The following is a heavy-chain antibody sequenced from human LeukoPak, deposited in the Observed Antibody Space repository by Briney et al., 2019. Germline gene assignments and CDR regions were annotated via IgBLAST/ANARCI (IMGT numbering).Heavy chain of an antibody. Sequence: ASVKVSCKASGGTFSSYAISWVRQAPGQGLEWMGWMNPNSGNTGYAQKFQGRVTMTRNTSISTAYMELSSLRSEDTAVYYCIIAVAGTAFDYWGQGTLVTVSS. J-gene: IGHJ4*02. D-gene: IGHD6-19*01. CDR3: IIAVAGTAFDY. CDR2: MNPNSGNT. V-gene: IGHV1-8*02. CDR1: GGTFSSYA.